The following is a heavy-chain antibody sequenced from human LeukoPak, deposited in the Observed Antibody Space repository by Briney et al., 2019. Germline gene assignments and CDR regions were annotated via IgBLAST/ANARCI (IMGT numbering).Heavy chain of an antibody. CDR2: IYSGGAI. CDR3: ARRPGN. D-gene: IGHD1-14*01. J-gene: IGHJ4*02. V-gene: IGHV3-53*01. CDR1: GGALGINY. Sequence: GGSLRLSCVASGGALGINYMSWVRQAPGKGLEWVSLIYSGGAIRYADSVKGRFTISRDSSKNTLFLQMNDLTVEDTARYYCARRPGNWGQGILVTVSS.